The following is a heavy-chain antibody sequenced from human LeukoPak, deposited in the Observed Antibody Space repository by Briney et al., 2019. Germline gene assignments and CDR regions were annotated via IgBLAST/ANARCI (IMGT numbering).Heavy chain of an antibody. CDR1: GGSISSSSYY. CDR3: ARHRGYCSSTSCYTEIDY. Sequence: PSETLSLTCTVSGGSISSSSYYWGWIRQPPGQGLAWIGSIYYSGSTYYNPSLKSRVTISVDTSKNQFSLKLSSVTAAGTAVYYCARHRGYCSSTSCYTEIDYWGQGTLVTVSS. D-gene: IGHD2-2*02. CDR2: IYYSGST. V-gene: IGHV4-39*01. J-gene: IGHJ4*02.